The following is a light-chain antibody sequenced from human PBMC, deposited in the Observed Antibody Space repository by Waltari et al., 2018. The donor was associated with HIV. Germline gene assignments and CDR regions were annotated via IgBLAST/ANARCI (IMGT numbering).Light chain of an antibody. V-gene: IGLV1-47*02. CDR2: SND. CDR3: TTWDSSVTAWV. J-gene: IGLJ3*02. CDR1: SSNIGSDF. Sequence: QSVLTQPPSASGTSGQRVTISCSGSSSNIGSDFVYWYQQLPGTAPKLLIYSNDQRPSGVPDRFSGSKSGTSASLAISGLRSEDEADYYCTTWDSSVTAWVFGGGTKLTVL.